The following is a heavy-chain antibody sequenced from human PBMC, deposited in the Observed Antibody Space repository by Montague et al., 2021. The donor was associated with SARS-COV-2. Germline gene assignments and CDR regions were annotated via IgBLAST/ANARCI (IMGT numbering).Heavy chain of an antibody. J-gene: IGHJ4*02. D-gene: IGHD3-16*01. CDR3: ARYYDHSSRVDS. CDR2: VYYRGNT. V-gene: IGHV4-59*08. CDR1: GGSISSDY. Sequence: SETLSFTCTVSGGSISSDYWTWIRQPPGKGLEWIGFVYYRGNTYYNPPLRGRVTISVDTSSNHFSLTLSSVTAADTAIYYCARYYDHSSRVDSWGQGTLVTVSS.